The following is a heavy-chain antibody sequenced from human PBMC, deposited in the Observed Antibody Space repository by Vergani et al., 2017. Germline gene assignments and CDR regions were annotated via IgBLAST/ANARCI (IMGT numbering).Heavy chain of an antibody. Sequence: EVQLVESGGGLVKPGGSLRLSFAASGFTFSNAWMSWVRPAPGKGLEWVGRIKSKTDGGTTDYAAPVKGRFTISRDDSKNTLYLQMNSLKTEDTAVYYWTTFVVMTGYFDYWGQGTLVTVSS. V-gene: IGHV3-15*01. CDR3: TTFVVMTGYFDY. CDR1: GFTFSNAW. CDR2: IKSKTDGGTT. J-gene: IGHJ4*02. D-gene: IGHD2-21*02.